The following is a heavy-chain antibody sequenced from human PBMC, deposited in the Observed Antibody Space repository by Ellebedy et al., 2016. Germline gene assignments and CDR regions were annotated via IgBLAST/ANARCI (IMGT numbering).Heavy chain of an antibody. J-gene: IGHJ4*02. D-gene: IGHD1-20*01. Sequence: GESLKISCSVSGFTFSNFWMTWVRQAPGKGLEWVANINTDGSLKNYADSVKGRFTIFRDNAKNSLYLQMRSLRVEDTAVYYCARDNFRKDDYWGQGTLVTVSS. CDR1: GFTFSNFW. CDR3: ARDNFRKDDY. V-gene: IGHV3-7*03. CDR2: INTDGSLK.